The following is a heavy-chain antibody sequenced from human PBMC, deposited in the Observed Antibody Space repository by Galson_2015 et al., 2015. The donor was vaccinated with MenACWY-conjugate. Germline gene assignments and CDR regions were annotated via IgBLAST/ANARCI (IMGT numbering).Heavy chain of an antibody. Sequence: QSGAEVKKPGESLKISCQGSGYTFTDYWIGWVRQMPGKGLEWMGAIFPADSNTKVSPSFQGQVTISADRSINTAYLEWRSRKASDTAMYYCASQRGGNWGKICWGQGTLVTISA. V-gene: IGHV5-51*01. J-gene: IGHJ4*02. CDR1: GYTFTDYW. CDR3: ASQRGGNWGKIC. D-gene: IGHD7-27*01. CDR2: IFPADSNT.